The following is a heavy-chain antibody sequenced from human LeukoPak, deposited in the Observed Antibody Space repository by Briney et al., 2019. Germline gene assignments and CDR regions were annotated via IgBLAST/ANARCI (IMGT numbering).Heavy chain of an antibody. J-gene: IGHJ4*02. V-gene: IGHV3-7*04. D-gene: IGHD3-22*01. CDR3: ARAVSSGYYGLYFDY. Sequence: GGSLRLSCAASGFTFSSYWMNWVRQAPGKGLEWVANIKKDGSEEFYVDVVKGRFTISRDNAKNSLYLQVNSLRAEDTAVYYSARAVSSGYYGLYFDYWGQGALVTVSS. CDR2: IKKDGSEE. CDR1: GFTFSSYW.